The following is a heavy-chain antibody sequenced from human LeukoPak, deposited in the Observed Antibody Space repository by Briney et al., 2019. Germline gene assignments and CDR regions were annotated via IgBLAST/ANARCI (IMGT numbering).Heavy chain of an antibody. V-gene: IGHV3-21*01. CDR2: ISSSSSYI. CDR3: ARATWDPNYYYYMDV. CDR1: GFTFSSYT. D-gene: IGHD1-26*01. J-gene: IGHJ6*03. Sequence: GGSLRLSCAASGFTFSSYTMKWVRQAPGKGLEWVSSISSSSSYIYYADSVKGRFTIFRDNAKNSLYLQMNSLRAEDTAVYFCARATWDPNYYYYMDVWGSGTTVTISS.